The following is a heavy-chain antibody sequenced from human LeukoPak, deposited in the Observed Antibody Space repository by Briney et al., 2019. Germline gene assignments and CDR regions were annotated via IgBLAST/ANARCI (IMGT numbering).Heavy chain of an antibody. D-gene: IGHD1-1*01. CDR2: INAGNGNT. Sequence: GGSLRLSCAASGFTFSSYAMHWVRQAPGQRLEWMGWINAGNGNTKYSQKFQGRVTITRDTSASTAYMELSSLRSEDTAVYYCARPTQLEPLFVDWGQGTLVTVSS. V-gene: IGHV1-3*01. J-gene: IGHJ4*02. CDR1: GFTFSSYA. CDR3: ARPTQLEPLFVD.